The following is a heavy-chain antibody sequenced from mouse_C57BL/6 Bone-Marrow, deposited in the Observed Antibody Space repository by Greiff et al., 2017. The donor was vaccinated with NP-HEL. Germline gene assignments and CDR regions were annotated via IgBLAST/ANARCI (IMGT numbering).Heavy chain of an antibody. J-gene: IGHJ3*01. CDR1: GFSLTSYG. V-gene: IGHV2-6*01. CDR3: ATLNWYWFAY. CDR2: IWGVGST. D-gene: IGHD4-1*01. Sequence: VQLVESGPGLVAPSQSLSITCTVSGFSLTSYGVDWVRQSPGKGLEWLGVIWGVGSTNYNSALNSRLSIRQENAKSQVFLKMNSLQTDDTAMYYCATLNWYWFAYWGQGTLVTVSA.